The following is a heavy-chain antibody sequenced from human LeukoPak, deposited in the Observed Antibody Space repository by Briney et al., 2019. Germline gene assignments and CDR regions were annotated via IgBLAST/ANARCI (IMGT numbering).Heavy chain of an antibody. V-gene: IGHV1-2*02. D-gene: IGHD2-15*01. CDR2: INPNGGGT. CDR3: ARDSVGYCSGGSCRDYFDY. CDR1: GYNFIDYY. J-gene: IGHJ4*02. Sequence: ASVKVSCKTSGYNFIDYYVYWVRQAPGQRLEWMGWINPNGGGTNYAQKFQGRVTMTRDTSISTAYMELSRLRSDDTAVYYCARDSVGYCSGGSCRDYFDYWGQGTLVTVSS.